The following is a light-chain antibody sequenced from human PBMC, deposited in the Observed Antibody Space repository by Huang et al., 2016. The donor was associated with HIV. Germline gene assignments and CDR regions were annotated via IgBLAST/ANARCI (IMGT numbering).Light chain of an antibody. V-gene: IGKV3-20*01. CDR3: QQFGSSPPYS. CDR2: RAY. CDR1: QSVNNNY. J-gene: IGKJ2*03. Sequence: EILLTQSPDTLSLSPGERATLACRASQSVNNNYLAWYQQKPGQAPRLLSYRAYTRATDIPDRFSGSGSGTDFTLTISRLEPDDFAVYYCQQFGSSPPYSFGQGTKLEIK.